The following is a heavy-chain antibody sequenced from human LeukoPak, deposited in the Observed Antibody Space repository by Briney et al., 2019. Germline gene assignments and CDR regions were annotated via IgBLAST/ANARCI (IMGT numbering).Heavy chain of an antibody. V-gene: IGHV3-30*18. Sequence: GRSLRLSCAASGFTFSSYGMHWVRQAPGKGLEWVAVIPYDGSDKYYADSVKGRFTISRDNSKNTLYLQLNSLRAEDTAVYYCAKQSLSHTLNWFGPWGQGTLVTVSS. CDR2: IPYDGSDK. CDR3: AKQSLSHTLNWFGP. CDR1: GFTFSSYG. D-gene: IGHD6-19*01. J-gene: IGHJ5*02.